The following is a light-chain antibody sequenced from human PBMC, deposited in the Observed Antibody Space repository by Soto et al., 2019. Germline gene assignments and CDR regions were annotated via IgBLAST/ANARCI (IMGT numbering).Light chain of an antibody. J-gene: IGKJ3*01. CDR1: QSINSRY. Sequence: EIVLTQSPGTLSLSPGERATLSCRASQSINSRYLAWYQQKPGQAPRLLIYGASSRATGIPDRFSGSGSGTDFPLTTSRLEPEDFAVYYCQQFGSSPGFTFVPGTKVDIK. CDR2: GAS. V-gene: IGKV3-20*01. CDR3: QQFGSSPGFT.